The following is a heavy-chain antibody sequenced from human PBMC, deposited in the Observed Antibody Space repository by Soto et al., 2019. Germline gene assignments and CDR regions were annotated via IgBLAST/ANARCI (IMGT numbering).Heavy chain of an antibody. Sequence: ASVKVSCKASGGTFSSYAISWVRQAPGQGLEWMGGIIPIFGTANYAQKFQGRVTITADESTSTAYMELSSLRSEDTAVYYRAKDPYLVILTALYFDYWGQGTLVTVSS. J-gene: IGHJ4*02. CDR1: GGTFSSYA. CDR2: IIPIFGTA. V-gene: IGHV1-69*13. D-gene: IGHD3-9*01. CDR3: AKDPYLVILTALYFDY.